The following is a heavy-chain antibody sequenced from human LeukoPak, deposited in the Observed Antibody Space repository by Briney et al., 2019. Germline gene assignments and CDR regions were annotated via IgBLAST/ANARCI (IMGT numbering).Heavy chain of an antibody. CDR1: GYSISSGYY. V-gene: IGHV4-38-2*02. CDR2: IYHSGST. CDR3: ARDDAFDI. J-gene: IGHJ3*02. Sequence: PSETLSLTCTVSGYSISSGYYWGWIQQPPGKGLEWIGSIYHSGSTYYNPSLKSRVTISVDTSKNQFSLKLSSVTAADTAVYYCARDDAFDIWGQGTMVTVYS.